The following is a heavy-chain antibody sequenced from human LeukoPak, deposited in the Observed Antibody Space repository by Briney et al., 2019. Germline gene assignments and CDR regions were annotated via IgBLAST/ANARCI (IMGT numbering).Heavy chain of an antibody. CDR1: GGSISSGGYY. Sequence: SETLSLTCTVSGGSISSGGYYWSWIRQHPGKGLEWIGYIYYSGSTYYNPSLKSRVTISVDTSKNQFSLKLSSVTAADTAVYYCARDSGSIAVLGAWFDPWGQGTLVTVSS. J-gene: IGHJ5*02. V-gene: IGHV4-31*03. CDR3: ARDSGSIAVLGAWFDP. D-gene: IGHD6-6*01. CDR2: IYYSGST.